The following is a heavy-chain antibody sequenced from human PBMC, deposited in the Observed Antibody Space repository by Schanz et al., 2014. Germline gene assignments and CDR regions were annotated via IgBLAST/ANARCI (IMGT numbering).Heavy chain of an antibody. D-gene: IGHD2-15*01. V-gene: IGHV3-23*03. CDR2: IYSGIGA. Sequence: EVQLLESGGGLVQPGGSLRLSCAASGFTFSTYAMSWVRQAPGKGLECVSVIYSGIGAYYADSVKDRFTVSRDNSKNTLYLQMNTLRAEDTAVYYCARDRGYCSGGSCLTFDYWGQGTLVTVSS. CDR3: ARDRGYCSGGSCLTFDY. CDR1: GFTFSTYA. J-gene: IGHJ4*02.